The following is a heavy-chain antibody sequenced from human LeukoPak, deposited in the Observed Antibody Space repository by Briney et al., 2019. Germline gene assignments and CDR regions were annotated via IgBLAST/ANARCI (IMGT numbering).Heavy chain of an antibody. CDR1: GFTFSNYA. V-gene: IGHV3-23*01. D-gene: IGHD4-17*01. J-gene: IGHJ4*02. Sequence: GGSLGLSCAASGFTFSNYAMNWVRQAPGKGLEWVSVISGSGGSAYYADSVKGRFTISRDNSKNTLYLQMNSLRVEDTAVYYCAKDSPTVTTVGWGARWGQGTLVTVSS. CDR3: AKDSPTVTTVGWGAR. CDR2: ISGSGGSA.